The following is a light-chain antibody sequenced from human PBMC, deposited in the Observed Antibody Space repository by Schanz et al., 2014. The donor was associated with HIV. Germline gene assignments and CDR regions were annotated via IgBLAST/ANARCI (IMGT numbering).Light chain of an antibody. Sequence: DIVMTQSPDSLAVSLGERATINCKSSQSVLSSSNNKDYLAWYQQRPGQPPKRLFYWASTRESGVPDRFSGSGSGTDFTLTISSLQAEDVAVYYCQHYYSTPHTFGQGTKLEIK. CDR2: WAS. CDR1: QSVLSSSNNKDY. J-gene: IGKJ2*01. V-gene: IGKV4-1*01. CDR3: QHYYSTPHT.